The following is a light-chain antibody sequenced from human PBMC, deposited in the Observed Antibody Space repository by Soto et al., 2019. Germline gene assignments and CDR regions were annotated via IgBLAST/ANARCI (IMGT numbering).Light chain of an antibody. V-gene: IGKV1-5*03. CDR1: QSISSW. Sequence: DIQMTQSPSTLSASVGDRVTITCRASQSISSWLAWYQQKPGKAPNLLIYKASSLESGVPSRFSGSGSGTESTLTISSLQPDDFATYYCQQYNSYPTFGQGTKVDIK. CDR2: KAS. J-gene: IGKJ1*01. CDR3: QQYNSYPT.